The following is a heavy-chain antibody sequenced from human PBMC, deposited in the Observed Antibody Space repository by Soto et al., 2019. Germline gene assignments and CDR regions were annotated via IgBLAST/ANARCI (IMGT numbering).Heavy chain of an antibody. CDR2: VFYSGAT. D-gene: IGHD3-10*01. Sequence: SETLSLTCNVSGGPIKTGDYYWNWIRQPPGKGLEWIGYVFYSGATNYSPSLKSRAAISMDTSKNQFSLSLTSVTAADTAVYYCARAGFSYGHLLFWGQGIRVTVS. CDR3: ARAGFSYGHLLF. V-gene: IGHV4-30-4*01. CDR1: GGPIKTGDYY. J-gene: IGHJ4*02.